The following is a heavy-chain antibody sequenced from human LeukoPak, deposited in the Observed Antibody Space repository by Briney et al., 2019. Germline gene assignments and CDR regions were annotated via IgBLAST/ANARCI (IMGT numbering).Heavy chain of an antibody. CDR2: IYTSGST. J-gene: IGHJ4*02. V-gene: IGHV4-4*07. CDR1: GGSISSYY. Sequence: SETLSLTCTVSGGSISSYYWSWIRQPAGKGLEWIGRIYTSGSTNYNPSLKSRVTISVDTSKNQFSLKLSSVTAADTAVYYCARGRGYCSSTSCLYYFDYWGQGTLVTVSS. CDR3: ARGRGYCSSTSCLYYFDY. D-gene: IGHD2-2*01.